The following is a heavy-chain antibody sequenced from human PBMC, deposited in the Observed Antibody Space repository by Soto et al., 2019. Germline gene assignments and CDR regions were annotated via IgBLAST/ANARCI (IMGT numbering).Heavy chain of an antibody. Sequence: QVQLVQSGAEVKKPGASVKVSCKASGYTFTSYGISWVRQAPGQGLEWMGWIRAYNGNTNYAQKLQGRVTMTTDTSTSTAYMERRSLRSGDTAVYYCGITMVRGVISGAFDIWGPGTMVTVSS. CDR1: GYTFTSYG. D-gene: IGHD3-10*01. CDR2: IRAYNGNT. J-gene: IGHJ3*02. CDR3: GITMVRGVISGAFDI. V-gene: IGHV1-18*04.